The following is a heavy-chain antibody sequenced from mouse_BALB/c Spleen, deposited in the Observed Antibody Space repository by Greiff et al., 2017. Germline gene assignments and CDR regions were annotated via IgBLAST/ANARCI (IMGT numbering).Heavy chain of an antibody. CDR3: ARRGDGYYWYFDV. D-gene: IGHD2-3*01. CDR1: EYEFPSHD. Sequence: EVKLMESGGGLVQPGESLKLSCESNEYEFPSHDMSWVRKTPEKRLELVAAINSDGGSTYYPDTMERRFIISRDNTKKTLYLQMSSLRSEDTALYYCARRGDGYYWYFDVWGAGTTVTVSS. CDR2: INSDGGST. J-gene: IGHJ1*01. V-gene: IGHV5-2*03.